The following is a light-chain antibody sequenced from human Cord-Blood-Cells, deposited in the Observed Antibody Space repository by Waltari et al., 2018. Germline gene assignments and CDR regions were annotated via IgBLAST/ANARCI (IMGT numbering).Light chain of an antibody. CDR3: SSYTSSSTPYV. CDR1: SSDVGGYNH. CDR2: DVS. J-gene: IGLJ1*01. Sequence: QSALTQPASVSGSPGQSITLSCTGTSSDVGGYNHVSWSQQHPGKAPKLMIYDVSNRHSGVSNRFSGSKSGNTASLTISGLQAEDEADYYCSSYTSSSTPYVFGTGTKVTVL. V-gene: IGLV2-14*01.